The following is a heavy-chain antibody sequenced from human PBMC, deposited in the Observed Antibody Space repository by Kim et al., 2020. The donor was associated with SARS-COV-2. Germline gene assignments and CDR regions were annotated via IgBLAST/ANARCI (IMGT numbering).Heavy chain of an antibody. D-gene: IGHD2-2*02. CDR2: INHSGST. J-gene: IGHJ4*02. V-gene: IGHV4-34*01. CDR1: GGSFSGYY. Sequence: SETLSLTCAVYGGSFSGYYWSWIRQPPGKGLEWIGEINHSGSTNYNPSLKSRVTISVDTSKNQFSLKLSSVTAADTAVYYCARELAPTRNCSSTSCYNYWGQGTLVTVSS. CDR3: ARELAPTRNCSSTSCYNY.